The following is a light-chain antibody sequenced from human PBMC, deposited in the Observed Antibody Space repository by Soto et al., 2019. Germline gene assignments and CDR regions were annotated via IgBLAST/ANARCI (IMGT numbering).Light chain of an antibody. CDR3: SSYTSSTTLV. V-gene: IGLV2-14*01. J-gene: IGLJ2*01. CDR2: EVS. CDR1: SSDVGAYNY. Sequence: QSALTQPASVSGSPGQSITISCTGTSSDVGAYNYVSWYQQHPGKAPKLMIYEVSNRPSGVSHRFSGSKSGNTASLTISGLQAEDEADYYCSSYTSSTTLVFGGGTKATVL.